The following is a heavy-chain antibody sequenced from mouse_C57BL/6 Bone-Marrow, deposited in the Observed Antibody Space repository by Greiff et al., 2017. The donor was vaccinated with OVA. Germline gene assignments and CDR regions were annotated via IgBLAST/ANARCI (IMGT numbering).Heavy chain of an antibody. D-gene: IGHD1-1*01. CDR3: ARWVYYYGSSPYFDY. CDR1: GYTFTSYW. J-gene: IGHJ2*01. Sequence: QVQLQQPGAELVKPGASVKMSCKASGYTFTSYWITWVKQRPGQGLEWIGDIYPGSGSTNYNEKFKSKATLTVDTSSSTAYMQLSSLTSEDSAVYYCARWVYYYGSSPYFDYWGQGTTLTVSS. V-gene: IGHV1-55*01. CDR2: IYPGSGST.